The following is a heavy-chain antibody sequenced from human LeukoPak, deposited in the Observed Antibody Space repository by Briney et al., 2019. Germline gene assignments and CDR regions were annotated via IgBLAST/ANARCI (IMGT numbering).Heavy chain of an antibody. D-gene: IGHD5-18*01. CDR1: GYTFTNYD. V-gene: IGHV1-2*02. CDR2: INPNSGGT. J-gene: IGHJ4*02. CDR3: ARDLRGYSYGYYGY. Sequence: GASVKVSCKASGYTFTNYDINWVRQATGQGLEWMGWINPNSGGTNYAQKFQGRVTMTRDTSISTAYMELSRLRSDDTAVYYCARDLRGYSYGYYGYWGQGTLVTVSS.